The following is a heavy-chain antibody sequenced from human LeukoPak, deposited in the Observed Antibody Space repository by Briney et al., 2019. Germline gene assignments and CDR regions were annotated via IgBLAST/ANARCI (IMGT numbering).Heavy chain of an antibody. Sequence: GGSLRLSCAASGFTFSSYGMHWVRQAPGKGLEWVSGIRSSGDSTYYADSVKGRFTISRDNSKNSLYLQMNSLRAEDTAVYYCARDRGHFDYWGKGTLVTVSS. D-gene: IGHD3-10*01. J-gene: IGHJ4*02. CDR3: ARDRGHFDY. CDR1: GFTFSSYG. CDR2: IRSSGDST. V-gene: IGHV3-NL1*01.